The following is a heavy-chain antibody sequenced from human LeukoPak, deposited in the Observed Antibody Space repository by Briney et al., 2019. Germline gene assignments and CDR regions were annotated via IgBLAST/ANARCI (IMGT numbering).Heavy chain of an antibody. D-gene: IGHD4-17*01. J-gene: IGHJ4*02. CDR1: GGSISSYY. CDR2: IYYSGST. Sequence: SETLTLTCTVSGGSISSYYWSWIRQPPGKGLEWIGYIYYSGSTNYNPSLKSRVTISVDTSKNQFSLKLSSVTAADTAVYYCARSHTVTPYYFDYWGQGTVVPVSS. CDR3: ARSHTVTPYYFDY. V-gene: IGHV4-59*01.